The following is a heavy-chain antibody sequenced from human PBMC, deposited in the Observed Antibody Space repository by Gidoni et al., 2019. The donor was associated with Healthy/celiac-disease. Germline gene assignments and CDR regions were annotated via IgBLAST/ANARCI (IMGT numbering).Heavy chain of an antibody. CDR2: IFSNDEK. Sequence: QVTLKESGPVLVKPTETLTLTCTVSGFSLSNARMGVSWIRQPPGKALEWLAHIFSNDEKSYSTSLKSRLTISKDTSKSQVVLTMTNMDPVDTATYYCARIWVAAAAYNWFDPWGQGTLVTVSS. V-gene: IGHV2-26*01. J-gene: IGHJ5*02. CDR1: GFSLSNARMG. CDR3: ARIWVAAAAYNWFDP. D-gene: IGHD6-13*01.